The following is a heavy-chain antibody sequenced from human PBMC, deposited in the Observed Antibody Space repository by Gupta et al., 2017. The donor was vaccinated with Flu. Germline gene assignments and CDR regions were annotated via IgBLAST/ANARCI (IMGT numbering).Heavy chain of an antibody. CDR3: ASPLIGGGFDF. Sequence: HWVRQAPGQGLEWMGWINPKRGGTNYAQKFQGRVTVTWDTSISTAYMDLSRLRSDDTALYYCASPLIGGGFDFWGQGTLVTVSS. V-gene: IGHV1-2*02. D-gene: IGHD3-16*01. CDR2: INPKRGGT. J-gene: IGHJ5*01.